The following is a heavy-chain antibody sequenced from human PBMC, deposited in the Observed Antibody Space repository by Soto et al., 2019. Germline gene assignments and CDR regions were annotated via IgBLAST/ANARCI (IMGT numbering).Heavy chain of an antibody. CDR2: ISHDGNAQ. CDR3: ARGSQWLDY. D-gene: IGHD6-19*01. Sequence: GGSLRLSCAASGFILSTYGMHWVRQAPGKGLEWVAMISHDGNAQYYVDSVKGRFSVSRDTSKNTLHLHMNSLRSEDTAVYYCARGSQWLDYWGQGALVTVSS. J-gene: IGHJ4*02. CDR1: GFILSTYG. V-gene: IGHV3-30*03.